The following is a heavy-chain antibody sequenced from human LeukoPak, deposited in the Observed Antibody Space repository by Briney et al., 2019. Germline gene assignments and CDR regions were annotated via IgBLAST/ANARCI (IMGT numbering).Heavy chain of an antibody. Sequence: GGSLRLSCAASGFTFSSYSMNWVSQAPGKGLEWVSSISSSSSYIYYADSVKGRFTISRDNAKNSLYLQMNSLRAEDTAVYYCARVEYDSLLLDYWGQGTLVTVSS. V-gene: IGHV3-21*01. CDR2: ISSSSSYI. J-gene: IGHJ4*02. D-gene: IGHD3-22*01. CDR1: GFTFSSYS. CDR3: ARVEYDSLLLDY.